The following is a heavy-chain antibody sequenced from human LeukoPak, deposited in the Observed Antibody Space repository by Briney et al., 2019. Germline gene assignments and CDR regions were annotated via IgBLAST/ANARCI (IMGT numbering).Heavy chain of an antibody. J-gene: IGHJ4*02. Sequence: GGSLRLSCAASGFTFSSYSMNWVRQAPGKGLEWVSSISSSSSYIYYADSVKGRFTISRDNAKNSLYLQMNSLRAEDTAVYYCARAPSYYDDSSGYYYNWGQGTLVTVSS. CDR3: ARAPSYYDDSSGYYYN. CDR2: ISSSSSYI. D-gene: IGHD3-22*01. CDR1: GFTFSSYS. V-gene: IGHV3-21*01.